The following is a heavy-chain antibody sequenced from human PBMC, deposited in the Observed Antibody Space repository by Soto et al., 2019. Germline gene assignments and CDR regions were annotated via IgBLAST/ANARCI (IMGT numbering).Heavy chain of an antibody. CDR1: GFTFDDYA. CDR3: AKDITAIAGGFQH. CDR2: ISWNSGSI. J-gene: IGHJ1*01. V-gene: IGHV3-9*01. Sequence: EVQLVESGGGLVQPGRSLRLSCAASGFTFDDYAMHWVRQAPGKGLEWVSGISWNSGSIGYADSVKGRFTISRDNATHSLYLQMNSLRAEDTALYFCAKDITAIAGGFQHWGQGTLVTVSS. D-gene: IGHD6-13*01.